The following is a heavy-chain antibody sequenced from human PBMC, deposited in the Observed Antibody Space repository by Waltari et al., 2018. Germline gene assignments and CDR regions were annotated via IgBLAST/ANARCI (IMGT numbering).Heavy chain of an antibody. CDR2: IYTSGST. CDR3: ARGSWMANNFDY. V-gene: IGHV4-61*02. D-gene: IGHD5-12*01. CDR1: GGSISSGSYY. J-gene: IGHJ4*02. Sequence: QVQLQESGPGLVKPSQTLSLTCTVSGGSISSGSYYWSWIRQPAGKGLEWIGRIYTSGSTNYNPSLKSRVTISIDTSKNQFSLNLSFLTAADTAVYYCARGSWMANNFDYWGQGTLVTVSS.